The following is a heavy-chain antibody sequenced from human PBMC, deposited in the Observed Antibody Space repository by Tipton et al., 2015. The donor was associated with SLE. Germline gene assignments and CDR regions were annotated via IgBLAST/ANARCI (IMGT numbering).Heavy chain of an antibody. J-gene: IGHJ4*02. CDR1: GFTFSSYS. CDR3: ARGTRGSGSYYPTGFDY. Sequence: QLVQSGGGLVQPGGSLRLSCAASGFTFSSYSMNWVRQAPGKGLEWVSYISSSSSTIYYADSVKGRFTISRDNAKNSLYLQMNSLRAEDTAVYYCARGTRGSGSYYPTGFDYWGQGTLVTVSS. D-gene: IGHD3-10*01. CDR2: ISSSSSTI. V-gene: IGHV3-48*01.